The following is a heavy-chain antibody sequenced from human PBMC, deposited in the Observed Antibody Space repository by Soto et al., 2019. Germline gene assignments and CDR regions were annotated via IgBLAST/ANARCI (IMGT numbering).Heavy chain of an antibody. D-gene: IGHD6-13*01. CDR3: ARHHGSPGSYFGLDV. CDR2: IYPGDSDT. Sequence: ESLKISFKGSGYSFTSYWINWVRQIPGKGLEWMGIIYPGDSDTRYSPSFQGQVTISADKSIDTAYLQWRSLKASDTAVYYCARHHGSPGSYFGLDVWGQGTTVTVS. J-gene: IGHJ6*02. CDR1: GYSFTSYW. V-gene: IGHV5-51*01.